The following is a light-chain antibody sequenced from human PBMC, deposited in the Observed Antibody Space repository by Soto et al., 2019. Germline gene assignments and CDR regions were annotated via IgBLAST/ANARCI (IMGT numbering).Light chain of an antibody. CDR1: QGIRDV. CDR2: GAS. V-gene: IGKV1-6*01. Sequence: AIQMTQFPASLSASVGDRVTITCRASQGIRDVLGWYQQKPGKAPKLLIYGASRLESGVPSRFSGSGSGTDFSLTIYSLRPEDSATYFCLQDYNYPRTFGQGTKLQIK. CDR3: LQDYNYPRT. J-gene: IGKJ2*01.